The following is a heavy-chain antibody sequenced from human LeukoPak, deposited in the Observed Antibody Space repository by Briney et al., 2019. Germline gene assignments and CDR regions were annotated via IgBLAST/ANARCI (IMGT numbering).Heavy chain of an antibody. CDR2: FHSSGST. V-gene: IGHV4-39*01. CDR3: ASLPTGFPNWFDT. Sequence: PSETLSLTCTVSGASLSFTSHSWGWVRQSPGKGLEWMATFHSSGSTFYNPSLQSRVTISADTSKSQFSLNLSSVTAADTAVYYCASLPTGFPNWFDTWGQGTLVTVSS. CDR1: GASLSFTSHS. J-gene: IGHJ5*02. D-gene: IGHD4-17*01.